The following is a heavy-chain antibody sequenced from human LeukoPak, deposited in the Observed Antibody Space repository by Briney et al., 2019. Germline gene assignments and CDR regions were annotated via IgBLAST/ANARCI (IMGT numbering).Heavy chain of an antibody. V-gene: IGHV4-34*01. CDR3: ARGQGRDGYNGILDY. D-gene: IGHD5-24*01. CDR2: INPSGTT. J-gene: IGHJ4*02. CDR1: GGSLSGYY. Sequence: SETLSLTCAVCGGSLSGYYWTWIRQPPGKGLEWIGEINPSGTTNYNPSLKSRVTISVDRSKNQFSLKLRSVTAADTAVFYCARGQGRDGYNGILDYLGQGALVTVSS.